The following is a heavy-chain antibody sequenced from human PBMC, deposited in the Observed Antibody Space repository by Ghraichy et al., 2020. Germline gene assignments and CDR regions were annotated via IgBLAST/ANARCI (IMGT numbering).Heavy chain of an antibody. CDR3: ARDRVRPTYYFDSSASDS. CDR2: INPRSGGT. V-gene: IGHV1-2*02. Sequence: ASVKVSCKASGYTFSGYYMNWVRQAPGQGLEWMGWINPRSGGTNYAQKFQGRITMTRDTSISTAYMELRRLRSDDTAVYYCARDRVRPTYYFDSSASDSWGQGTLVTVS. CDR1: GYTFSGYY. D-gene: IGHD3-22*01. J-gene: IGHJ4*02.